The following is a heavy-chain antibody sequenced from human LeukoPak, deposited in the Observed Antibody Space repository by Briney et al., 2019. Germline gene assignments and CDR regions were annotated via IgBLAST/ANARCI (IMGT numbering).Heavy chain of an antibody. CDR2: VFYSGST. J-gene: IGHJ4*02. V-gene: IGHV4-59*01. Sequence: SETLSLTCTVSGGSINYDYWSWIRQPPGKGLEWIGYVFYSGSTNYSPSLRGRVTMSVDTSKNQFSLRLSPLTASDTAVYYCAGYQRTGLSATGLDYWGQGILVTVSS. CDR3: AGYQRTGLSATGLDY. D-gene: IGHD4-17*01. CDR1: GGSINYDY.